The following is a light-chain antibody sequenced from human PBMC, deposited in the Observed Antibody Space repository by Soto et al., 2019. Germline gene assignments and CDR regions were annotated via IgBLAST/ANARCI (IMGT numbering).Light chain of an antibody. V-gene: IGKV3-20*01. CDR3: QQYGSSPLFT. Sequence: EIVLTQYPGTMYLSPGERATLSCRASQSVSSSYLAWYQQKPGQAPRLLIYGASSRATGIPDRFSGSGSGTDFTLTISRLEPEDFAVYYCQQYGSSPLFTFGPGTKVDIK. CDR2: GAS. CDR1: QSVSSSY. J-gene: IGKJ3*01.